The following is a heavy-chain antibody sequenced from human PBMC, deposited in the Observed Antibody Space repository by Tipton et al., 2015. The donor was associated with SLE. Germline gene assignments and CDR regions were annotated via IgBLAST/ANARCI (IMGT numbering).Heavy chain of an antibody. V-gene: IGHV4-61*02. CDR1: GGSLSGDTYY. D-gene: IGHD2-15*01. CDR3: VKSVVVVSPRDYYYYMDV. CDR2: IFTSGNT. J-gene: IGHJ6*03. Sequence: TLSLTCTVSGGSLSGDTYYWSWIRQPAGEGLEWIGRIFTSGNTNYNPSLKSRVTISVDTSKNQFSLELSSVTAADTAVYYCVKSVVVVSPRDYYYYMDVWGKGTTVTVSS.